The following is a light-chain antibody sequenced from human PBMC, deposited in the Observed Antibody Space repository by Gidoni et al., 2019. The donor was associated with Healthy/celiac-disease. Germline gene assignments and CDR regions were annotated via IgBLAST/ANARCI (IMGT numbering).Light chain of an antibody. Sequence: EIVLTQSPGTLSLSPGERATLSCRASQSVSSSYLAWYQQKPGQAPRLLIYGASSRATGIPDRLSGSGSGTDFTLTISRLEPEDFAVYYCQQYGSSPPENTFGQGTKLEIK. V-gene: IGKV3-20*01. J-gene: IGKJ2*01. CDR3: QQYGSSPPENT. CDR2: GAS. CDR1: QSVSSSY.